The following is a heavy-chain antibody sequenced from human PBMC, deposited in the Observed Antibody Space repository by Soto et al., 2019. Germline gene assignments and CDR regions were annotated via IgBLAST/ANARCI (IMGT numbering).Heavy chain of an antibody. V-gene: IGHV6-1*01. J-gene: IGHJ3*02. CDR3: ARGRHSSFDI. Sequence: QVQLQQSVPGLVKPSQTLSLTCAISGDSLFTNGVAWNWIRLSPSRGLEWLGRTYYRSKWSNDYAISLKSRITINPDTSKNQFSLRLTSVTAEETAVYFCARGRHSSFDIWGQGTMVTVSS. CDR1: GDSLFTNGVA. D-gene: IGHD6-13*01. CDR2: TYYRSKWSN.